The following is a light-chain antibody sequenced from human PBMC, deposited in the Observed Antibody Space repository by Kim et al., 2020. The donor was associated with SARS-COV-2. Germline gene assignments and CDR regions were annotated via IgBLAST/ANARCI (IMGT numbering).Light chain of an antibody. V-gene: IGLV1-44*01. CDR3: AAWDDSLNAVV. J-gene: IGLJ2*01. Sequence: QSVLTQPPSASRTPGQRVTISCSGTSSNIGSNPVNWYQQIPGTAPKLFIYYNDQRPSGVPDRFSGSKSGTSASLAISGLQSEDEADYYCAAWDDSLNAVVFGGGTKLTVL. CDR1: SSNIGSNP. CDR2: YND.